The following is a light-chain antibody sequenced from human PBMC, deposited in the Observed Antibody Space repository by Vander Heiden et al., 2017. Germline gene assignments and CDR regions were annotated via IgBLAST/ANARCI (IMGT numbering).Light chain of an antibody. V-gene: IGLV2-14*03. Sequence: QSALTQPASVSGSPGPSITISCTGTSSDVGGYNYVSWYQQHPAKAPKLMIYDVSNRPSGVSNRFSGSKSGNTASLTISGRQAEDEADYYCSSYTSSSTWVFGGGTKLTVL. CDR3: SSYTSSSTWV. CDR2: DVS. J-gene: IGLJ3*02. CDR1: SSDVGGYNY.